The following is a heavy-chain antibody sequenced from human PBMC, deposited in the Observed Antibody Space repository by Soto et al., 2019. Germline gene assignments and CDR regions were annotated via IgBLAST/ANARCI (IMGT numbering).Heavy chain of an antibody. J-gene: IGHJ6*03. CDR2: ISAYNGNT. V-gene: IGHV1-18*01. Sequence: QVQLVQSGAEVKKPGASVKVSCKASGYTFTSYGISWVRQAPGQGLEWMGWISAYNGNTNYAQKLQGRVTMTTDTSTSTAYMELRRLRSDDTAVYYWARGLEYSGYDYYYYMDVWGKGTTVTVSS. CDR3: ARGLEYSGYDYYYYMDV. D-gene: IGHD5-12*01. CDR1: GYTFTSYG.